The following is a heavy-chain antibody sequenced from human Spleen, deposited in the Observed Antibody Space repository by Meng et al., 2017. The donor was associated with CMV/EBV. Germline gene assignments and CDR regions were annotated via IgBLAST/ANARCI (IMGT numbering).Heavy chain of an antibody. CDR2: ISGRGGNI. J-gene: IGHJ6*02. CDR3: AREQCSSTSCYTGGVYYYYGMDV. CDR1: GFTFSTYA. Sequence: GESLKISCAASGFTFSTYAMTWVRQAPGKGLEWVSSISGRGGNIYYADSVKGRFAISRDNSKNTLFLQMNSLRVEDTAVYYCAREQCSSTSCYTGGVYYYYGMDVWGQGTTVTVS. D-gene: IGHD2-2*02. V-gene: IGHV3-23*01.